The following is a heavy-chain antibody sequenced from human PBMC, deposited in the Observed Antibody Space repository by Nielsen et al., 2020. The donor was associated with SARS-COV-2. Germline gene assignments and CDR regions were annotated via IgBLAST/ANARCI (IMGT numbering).Heavy chain of an antibody. CDR2: MNPNSGNT. CDR1: GYTFTSYD. CDR3: ARDSSVVIWSGYPVD. D-gene: IGHD3-3*01. Sequence: ASVKVSCKASGYTFTSYDINWVRQATGQGLEWMGWMNPNSGNTGYPQKFQGRVTMTRNTSISTAYMELSSLRSEDTAVYYCARDSSVVIWSGYPVDWGQGTLVTVSS. J-gene: IGHJ4*02. V-gene: IGHV1-8*01.